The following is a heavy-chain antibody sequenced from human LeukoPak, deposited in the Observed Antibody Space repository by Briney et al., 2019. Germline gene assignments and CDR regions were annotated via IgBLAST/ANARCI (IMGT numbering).Heavy chain of an antibody. CDR1: GYTFTGYY. CDR3: ARGRNWNDVGWFDP. J-gene: IGHJ5*02. CDR2: INPNSGGT. Sequence: ASVKVSCKASGYTFTGYYMHWVRQAPGQGLEWMGWINPNSGGTIYAQKFQGRVTMTRDTSISTAYMELSRLRSDDTAVYYCARGRNWNDVGWFDPWGQGTLVTVSS. V-gene: IGHV1-2*02. D-gene: IGHD1-20*01.